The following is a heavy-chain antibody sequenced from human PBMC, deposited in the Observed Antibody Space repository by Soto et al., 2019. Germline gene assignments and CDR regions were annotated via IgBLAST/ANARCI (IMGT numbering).Heavy chain of an antibody. V-gene: IGHV1-46*01. CDR2: INPSGGST. CDR3: ARDEAYGDYGSSSLYGMDV. J-gene: IGHJ6*02. CDR1: GYTFTSYY. D-gene: IGHD4-17*01. Sequence: AAVKVSCKASGYTFTSYYMHWVRQAPGQGLGWMGIINPSGGSTSYAQKFQGRVTMTRDTSTSTVYMELSSLRSEDTAVYYCARDEAYGDYGSSSLYGMDVWGQGTTVTVSS.